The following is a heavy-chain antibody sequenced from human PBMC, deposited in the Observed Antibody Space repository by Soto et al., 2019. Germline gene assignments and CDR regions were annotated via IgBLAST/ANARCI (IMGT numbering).Heavy chain of an antibody. V-gene: IGHV1-46*01. CDR1: GYTFTSYY. Sequence: QVQLVQAGAEVKKPGASVKVSCKASGYTFTSYYIHWVRQAPGQVLEWMGIINPSGGSTSYAQKFQGRVTMTRDTSTSTVYMELSSLSSEDTAVYYCAREGPVDSREVVAFDIWGQGTMVTVSS. CDR2: INPSGGST. CDR3: AREGPVDSREVVAFDI. D-gene: IGHD3-22*01. J-gene: IGHJ3*02.